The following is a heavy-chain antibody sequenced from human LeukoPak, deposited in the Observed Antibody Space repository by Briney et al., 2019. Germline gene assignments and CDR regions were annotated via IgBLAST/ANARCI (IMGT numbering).Heavy chain of an antibody. Sequence: SETLSLTCTVSGGSISSYYWSWIRQPPGQGLEWIGYIYYSGSANYHPSLKRRVTISVDTSMHQCSLKLSSVTAAGTAVYYCARGGNGSGAVDYWGQGTLVTVSS. V-gene: IGHV4-59*01. D-gene: IGHD3-10*01. CDR2: IYYSGSA. CDR3: ARGGNGSGAVDY. CDR1: GGSISSYY. J-gene: IGHJ4*02.